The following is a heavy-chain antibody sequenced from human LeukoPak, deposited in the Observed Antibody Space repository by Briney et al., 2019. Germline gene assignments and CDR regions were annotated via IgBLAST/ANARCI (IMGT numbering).Heavy chain of an antibody. CDR1: GFTFSSYW. CDR2: IKQDGSEK. D-gene: IGHD3-22*01. V-gene: IGHV3-7*01. J-gene: IGHJ4*02. CDR3: ARGGYYDSSGHSPPLN. Sequence: GRSLRLSCAASGFTFSSYWMSWDRQAPGKGLEWVANIKQDGSEKYYVDSVKGRFTISRDNAKNSLYLQMNSLRAEDTAVYYCARGGYYDSSGHSPPLNWGQGTLVTVSS.